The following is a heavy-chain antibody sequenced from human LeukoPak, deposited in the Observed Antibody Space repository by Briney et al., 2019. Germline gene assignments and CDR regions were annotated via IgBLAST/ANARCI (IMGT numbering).Heavy chain of an antibody. V-gene: IGHV1-2*02. CDR2: INPNSGGT. J-gene: IGHJ4*02. D-gene: IGHD6-6*01. CDR1: VYTFTGYY. CDR3: ARYRYSSSSYPIDY. Sequence: ASVKVSCKASVYTFTGYYMHWVRQAPGQGLEWMGWINPNSGGTHYAQKFQGRVTMTRDTSISTAYMEQSRLRSDDTAVYYCARYRYSSSSYPIDYWGQGTLVTVSS.